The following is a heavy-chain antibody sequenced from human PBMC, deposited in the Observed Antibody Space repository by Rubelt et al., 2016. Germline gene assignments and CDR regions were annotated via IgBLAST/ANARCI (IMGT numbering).Heavy chain of an antibody. Sequence: EVQVVESGGGLSQPGGSLRLSCVASGFSFGDNWVHWVRQAPGKGLEWVSVMYSGGSTYYADSVKGRFTISRDNSKNTLYLQMNSLGVDDAAVYYCAKRMAVDPWGQGTLVTVSS. V-gene: IGHV3-66*01. CDR3: AKRMAVDP. D-gene: IGHD5-24*01. CDR1: GFSFGDNW. CDR2: MYSGGST. J-gene: IGHJ5*02.